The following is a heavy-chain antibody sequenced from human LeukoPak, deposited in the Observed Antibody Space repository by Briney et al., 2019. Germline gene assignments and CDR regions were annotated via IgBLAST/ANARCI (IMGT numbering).Heavy chain of an antibody. Sequence: GGSLRLSCAASGFTFSSHAMSWVRQAPGKGLEWVSAISGSGGSTYYADSVKGRFIISRDNSKNTLYLQMNSLRAEDTAVYYCAKDRRTLDAFDIWGQGTMVTVSS. CDR2: ISGSGGST. V-gene: IGHV3-23*01. CDR1: GFTFSSHA. J-gene: IGHJ3*02. CDR3: AKDRRTLDAFDI.